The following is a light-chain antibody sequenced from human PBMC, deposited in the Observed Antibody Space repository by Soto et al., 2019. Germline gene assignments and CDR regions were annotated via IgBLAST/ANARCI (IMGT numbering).Light chain of an antibody. CDR2: EVN. Sequence: QSVLTQPPSASGSPGQSVAISCTGTSSDVGGYNYVSWYQQHPGKAPKLMIYEVNKRPSGAPDRFSGSKSGNTASLTVSGLQAEDEADYYCSSYAGSSNVFGTGTKVNVL. V-gene: IGLV2-8*01. CDR3: SSYAGSSNV. CDR1: SSDVGGYNY. J-gene: IGLJ1*01.